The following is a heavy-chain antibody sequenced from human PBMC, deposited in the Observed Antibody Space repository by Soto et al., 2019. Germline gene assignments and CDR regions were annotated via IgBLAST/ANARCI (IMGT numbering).Heavy chain of an antibody. V-gene: IGHV4-59*01. Sequence: SETLSLTCTVSGGSIGSYYWSWIGQPPGKGLEWIGYIYYSGSTNYNPSLKSRVTISVDTSKNQFSLKLSSVTAADTAVYYCARGSVPDYAPDYWGQGTLVTVAS. CDR2: IYYSGST. CDR1: GGSIGSYY. J-gene: IGHJ4*02. CDR3: ARGSVPDYAPDY. D-gene: IGHD4-17*01.